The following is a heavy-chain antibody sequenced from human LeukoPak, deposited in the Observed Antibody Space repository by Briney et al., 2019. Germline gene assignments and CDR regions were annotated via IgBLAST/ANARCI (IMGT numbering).Heavy chain of an antibody. CDR1: GFTFSSYT. CDR3: AKESDYYGSGMEN. V-gene: IGHV3-43*01. D-gene: IGHD3-10*01. CDR2: ISWDGGST. J-gene: IGHJ4*02. Sequence: GGSLRLSCAASGFTFSSYTMHWVRQPPGKGLEWVSLISWDGGSTYYADSVKGRFTISRDNSKNSLYLQMNSLRTEDTALYYCAKESDYYGSGMENWGQGTLVTVSS.